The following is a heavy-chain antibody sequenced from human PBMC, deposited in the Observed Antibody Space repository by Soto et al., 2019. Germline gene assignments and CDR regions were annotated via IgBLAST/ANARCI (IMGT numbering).Heavy chain of an antibody. CDR3: ASGVGGFGDFYGMDV. CDR1: GYTFTGYY. D-gene: IGHD3-10*01. CDR2: INPNSGGT. J-gene: IGHJ6*02. V-gene: IGHV1-2*04. Sequence: EASVKVSCKASGYTFTGYYMHWVRQAPGQGLEWMGWINPNSGGTNYAQKFQGWVTMTRDTSISTAYMELSRLRSDDTAVYYCASGVGGFGDFYGMDVWGQGTTVTVS.